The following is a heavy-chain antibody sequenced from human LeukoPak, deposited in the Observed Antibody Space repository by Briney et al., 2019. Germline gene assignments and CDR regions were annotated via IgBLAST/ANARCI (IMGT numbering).Heavy chain of an antibody. J-gene: IGHJ4*02. Sequence: GGSLRLSCAASGFTFSSYWMSWVRQAPGKGLMWVSQINSDGSATSCADPVKGRCTISRDNAKNSLYLQMNSLRAEDTAVYYCARDKGDYHTSGSLFVFGGQGTLVTVSS. CDR1: GFTFSSYW. CDR2: INSDGSAT. V-gene: IGHV3-74*01. CDR3: ARDKGDYHTSGSLFVF. D-gene: IGHD3-22*01.